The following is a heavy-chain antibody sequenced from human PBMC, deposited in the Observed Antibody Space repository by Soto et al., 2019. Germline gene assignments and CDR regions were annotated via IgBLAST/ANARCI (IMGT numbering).Heavy chain of an antibody. CDR2: ISYDGSDE. V-gene: IGHV3-30*18. CDR1: GFSFSSYG. Sequence: QVQLVESGGGVVQPGRSLRLSCAASGFSFSSYGMHWVRQAPGKGLEWVEMISYDGSDEYYVDAVKGRFTISRDNSKDTVFLKMNSLRPEDTAVYCCAKQESDWNDRLDYWGQGTLGTVSS. CDR3: AKQESDWNDRLDY. J-gene: IGHJ4*02. D-gene: IGHD1-1*01.